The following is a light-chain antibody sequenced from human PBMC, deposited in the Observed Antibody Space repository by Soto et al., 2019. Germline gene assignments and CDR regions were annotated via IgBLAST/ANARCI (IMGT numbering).Light chain of an antibody. V-gene: IGKV3-15*01. Sequence: EIVMTPSPATLSVSAGERASLSCRASQRVNSFLAWYQQKPGQAPRLLIYGASTRATGIPARFTGSGSGTEFTLTISSLQSEDFAVYYCQQFNYWPPITFGQGTRLE. CDR1: QRVNSF. CDR2: GAS. J-gene: IGKJ5*01. CDR3: QQFNYWPPIT.